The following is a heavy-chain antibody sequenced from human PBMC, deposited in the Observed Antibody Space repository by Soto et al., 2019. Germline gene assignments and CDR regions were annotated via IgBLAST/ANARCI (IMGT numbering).Heavy chain of an antibody. CDR3: ARDGDTGYSFWSGPLGGGRFDP. J-gene: IGHJ5*02. CDR2: IVPLFGTA. Sequence: QVQLVQSGAEVKEPGSSVNVSCKTSGGTFGNTAVTWVRQVPGQGLEWIGGIVPLFGTANYAQKFRGRVMITADESTSTAYMDLSSLRSDDTAIYYSARDGDTGYSFWSGPLGGGRFDPWGQGTLVTVSS. D-gene: IGHD3-3*01. V-gene: IGHV1-69*12. CDR1: GGTFGNTA.